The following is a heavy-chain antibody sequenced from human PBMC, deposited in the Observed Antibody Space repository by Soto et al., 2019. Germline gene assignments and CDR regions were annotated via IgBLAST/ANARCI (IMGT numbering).Heavy chain of an antibody. CDR3: AKAVGYCSSTSCRDYYFYYGMDV. D-gene: IGHD2-2*01. V-gene: IGHV3-30*18. CDR2: ISYDGSNK. CDR1: GFTFSNYG. Sequence: LRLSCAASGFTFSNYGMHWVRQAAGKGLEWVAVISYDGSNKYYADSVKGRFTISRDNSKNTLYLQMNSLRAEDTAVYYCAKAVGYCSSTSCRDYYFYYGMDVWGQGTTVTVSS. J-gene: IGHJ6*02.